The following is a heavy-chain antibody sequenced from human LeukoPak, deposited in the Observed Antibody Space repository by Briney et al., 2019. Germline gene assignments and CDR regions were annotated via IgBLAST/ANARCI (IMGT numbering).Heavy chain of an antibody. CDR1: GFTFSDYY. D-gene: IGHD3-10*01. V-gene: IGHV3-11*04. J-gene: IGHJ5*02. CDR3: ARDGYYGSGSYYNGGFNWFDP. CDR2: ISSGSTI. Sequence: KPGGSLRLSCAASGFTFSDYYMSWIRQAPGKGLEWVSYISSGSTIYYADSVKGRFTISRDNAKNSLYLQMNSLRAEDTAVYYCARDGYYGSGSYYNGGFNWFDPWGQGTLVTVSS.